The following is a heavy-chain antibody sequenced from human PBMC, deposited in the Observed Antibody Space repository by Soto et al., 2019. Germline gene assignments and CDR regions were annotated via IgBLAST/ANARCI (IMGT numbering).Heavy chain of an antibody. CDR1: GGSFSGYY. Sequence: SETLSLTCAVYGGSFSGYYWTWIRQPPGTGLEWIGSINHGGNTNYNPSLTTRATISIDTSKNRVSLELRSVTVADTAVYYCARVNVTLDLWGLGTLVTVSS. CDR3: ARVNVTLDL. D-gene: IGHD2-21*02. J-gene: IGHJ4*02. CDR2: INHGGNT. V-gene: IGHV4-34*01.